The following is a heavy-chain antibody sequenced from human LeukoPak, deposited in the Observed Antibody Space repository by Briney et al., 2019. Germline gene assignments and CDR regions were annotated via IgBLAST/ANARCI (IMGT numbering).Heavy chain of an antibody. CDR1: GGSITSGNW. CDR3: AKKDYYYMDV. CDR2: IHHGGTA. V-gene: IGHV4-4*02. J-gene: IGHJ6*03. Sequence: PSETLSLTCAVSGGSITSGNWWTWVRQSPGKGLEWLGEIHHGGTANYNPSLKSRVTISVDKSKNQFSLKLNSVTAADTAVYYCAKKDYYYMDVWGTGTTVTVSS.